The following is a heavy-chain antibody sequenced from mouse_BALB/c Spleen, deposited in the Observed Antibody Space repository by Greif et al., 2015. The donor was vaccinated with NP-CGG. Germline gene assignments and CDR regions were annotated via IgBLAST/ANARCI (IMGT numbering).Heavy chain of an antibody. J-gene: IGHJ3*01. V-gene: IGHV1-7*01. CDR3: AGLRGAWFAY. CDR2: INPCTGYT. D-gene: IGHD1-1*01. CDR1: GYTFTSYW. Sequence: VHLVESGAELAKPGASVKMSCKASGYTFTSYWMHWVKQRPGQGLEWIGYINPCTGYTEYNQKFKDKATLTADKSSSTAYMQLSSLTSEDSAVYYCAGLRGAWFAYWGQGTLVTVSA.